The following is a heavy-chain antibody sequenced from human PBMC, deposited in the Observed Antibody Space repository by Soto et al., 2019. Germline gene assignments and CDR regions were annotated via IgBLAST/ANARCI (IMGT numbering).Heavy chain of an antibody. V-gene: IGHV3-11*01. J-gene: IGHJ6*02. Sequence: QGQLGESGGGLAKPGGSLRLSCAASGFTFSDYYMSWIRQAPGKGLEWVSYISSSGTTIYYADSVKGRFTISRDNARNSLFLQMNSLRAKDTAVYYCAKGYVWGSYRPSMDVWGHGTTVTVSS. CDR1: GFTFSDYY. D-gene: IGHD3-16*02. CDR3: AKGYVWGSYRPSMDV. CDR2: ISSSGTTI.